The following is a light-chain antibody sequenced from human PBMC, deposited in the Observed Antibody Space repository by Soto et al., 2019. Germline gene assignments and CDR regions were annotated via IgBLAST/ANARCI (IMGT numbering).Light chain of an antibody. CDR2: DAS. V-gene: IGKV3-11*01. CDR1: QSLINF. Sequence: IVLTQSPATLSLSPGERATLSCRASQSLINFVAWYQHKPGQPPRLLIYDASKRATGIPTRFSGSGSGTDFTLIISSLQPEDFAVYYCQQRSNWPDAFGQGTRLEIK. J-gene: IGKJ5*01. CDR3: QQRSNWPDA.